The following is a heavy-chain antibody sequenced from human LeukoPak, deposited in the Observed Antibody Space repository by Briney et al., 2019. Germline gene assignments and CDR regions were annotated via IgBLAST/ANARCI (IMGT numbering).Heavy chain of an antibody. D-gene: IGHD6-13*01. J-gene: IGHJ4*02. CDR1: GFAVNSNY. Sequence: GGSLRLSCAASGFAVNSNYLSWVRQAPGKGLEWVSTLYNTGNTYYANSVKGRFSISRDNSKNTLFLQMNSLRAEDAAVYYCARLTADGRLYFVDWGPGTLVTVSS. V-gene: IGHV3-53*01. CDR2: LYNTGNT. CDR3: ARLTADGRLYFVD.